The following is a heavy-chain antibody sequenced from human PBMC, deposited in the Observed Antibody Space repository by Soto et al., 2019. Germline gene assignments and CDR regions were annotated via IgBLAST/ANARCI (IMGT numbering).Heavy chain of an antibody. CDR3: ARLHRYRDHPPDY. V-gene: IGHV1-18*01. CDR1: GYTFTMYG. D-gene: IGHD2-2*02. Sequence: QGQLVQSGAEVKKPGASVKVSCKASGYTFTMYGITWVRQAPGQGLEWMGWSSAYNGKTDYAEKFQGRVAMTTDSSTTTAYMELRSLRSDDTAVYYFARLHRYRDHPPDYWGQGAPVIVSS. J-gene: IGHJ4*02. CDR2: SSAYNGKT.